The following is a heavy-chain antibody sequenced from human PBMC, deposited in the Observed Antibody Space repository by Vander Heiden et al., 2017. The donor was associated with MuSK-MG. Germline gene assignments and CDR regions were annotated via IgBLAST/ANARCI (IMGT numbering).Heavy chain of an antibody. Sequence: EVQLVESGGGLVQPGGSLRLSCAASGFTFSSYWMSWVRQAPGKGLEWLANIKQDGSEKYYGDSVKGRFPISRDHAKNSLYLQMNSLRAEDTAVYYCARDGDRIAAAGTWSWFDPWGQGTLGTVSS. J-gene: IGHJ5*02. CDR1: GFTFSSYW. V-gene: IGHV3-7*01. D-gene: IGHD6-13*01. CDR2: IKQDGSEK. CDR3: ARDGDRIAAAGTWSWFDP.